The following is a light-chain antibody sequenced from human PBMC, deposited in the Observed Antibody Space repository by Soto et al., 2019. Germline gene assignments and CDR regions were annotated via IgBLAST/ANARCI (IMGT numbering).Light chain of an antibody. CDR2: VNSDGSH. J-gene: IGLJ2*01. CDR3: QTWGTGIVV. V-gene: IGLV4-69*01. CDR1: SGHSTYA. Sequence: QPVPTQSPSASASLGASVKLTCTLSSGHSTYAIAWHQQQPEKGPRYLMKVNSDGSHNKGDGIPDRFSGSSSGAERYLTISSLQSEDEADYYCQTWGTGIVVFGGGTKLTVL.